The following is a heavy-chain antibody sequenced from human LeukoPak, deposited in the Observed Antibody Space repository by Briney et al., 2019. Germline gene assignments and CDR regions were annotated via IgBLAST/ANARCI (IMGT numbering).Heavy chain of an antibody. J-gene: IGHJ5*02. D-gene: IGHD3-22*01. Sequence: GESLIISCPASGFTFSSYGMHWVRQAQGKGLEWVAVITNDGSNEYYADSVKGRFTISRDNSKNTLYLQMNSLRAEDTAVYYCAKGVTMIVVANDLNWFDPWGQGTLVTVSS. CDR3: AKGVTMIVVANDLNWFDP. CDR1: GFTFSSYG. V-gene: IGHV3-30*18. CDR2: ITNDGSNE.